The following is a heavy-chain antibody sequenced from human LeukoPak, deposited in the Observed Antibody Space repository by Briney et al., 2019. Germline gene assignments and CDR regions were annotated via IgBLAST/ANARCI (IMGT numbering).Heavy chain of an antibody. D-gene: IGHD1-26*01. CDR2: VNRNSDTI. V-gene: IGHV3-9*01. CDR3: AKDLAVGTTPRVYAFDV. CDR1: GFTFYDYA. J-gene: IGHJ3*01. Sequence: GGSLRLSCAASGFTFYDYAMHWVRQVPGKGLEWVGGVNRNSDTIAYGDSVKGRLTISRDNARNSLYLQMNSLRAEDTALYYCAKDLAVGTTPRVYAFDVWGQGTMVTVS.